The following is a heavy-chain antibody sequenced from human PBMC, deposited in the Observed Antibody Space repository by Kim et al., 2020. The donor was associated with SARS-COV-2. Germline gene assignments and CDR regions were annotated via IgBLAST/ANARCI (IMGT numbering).Heavy chain of an antibody. CDR2: ISSSSSYI. J-gene: IGHJ4*02. D-gene: IGHD5-12*01. CDR1: GFTFSSYS. Sequence: GGSLRLSCAASGFTFSSYSMNWVRQAPGKGLEWVSSISSSSSYIYYADSVKGRFTISRDNAKNSLYLQMNSLRAEDTAVYYCASCGYSGYVRPRSSWYSCYFDYWGQGTLVTVSS. V-gene: IGHV3-21*01. CDR3: ASCGYSGYVRPRSSWYSCYFDY.